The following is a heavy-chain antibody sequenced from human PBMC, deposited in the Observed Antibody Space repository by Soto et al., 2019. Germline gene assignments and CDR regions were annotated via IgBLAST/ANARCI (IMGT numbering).Heavy chain of an antibody. CDR2: IFPDDSDT. Sequence: GESLKISCMASGYNIKNYWIGWVRQMPGQGLEWMGIIFPDDSDTRYSPSFQGHVTISVDKSISTAYVQWSSLKASDSAIYYCFRGGVTSRTFDYCGQGTLVTVS. D-gene: IGHD3-16*01. V-gene: IGHV5-51*01. CDR1: GYNIKNYW. J-gene: IGHJ4*02. CDR3: FRGGVTSRTFDY.